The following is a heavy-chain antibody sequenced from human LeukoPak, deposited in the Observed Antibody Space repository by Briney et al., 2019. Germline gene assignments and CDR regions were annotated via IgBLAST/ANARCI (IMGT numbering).Heavy chain of an antibody. CDR1: GFTVSSNY. CDR3: ARAFGPSPKYSYGTYYYYYGMDV. V-gene: IGHV3-53*01. CDR2: IYSGGST. Sequence: GGSLRLSCAASGFTVSSNYMSWVRQAPGKGLEWVSVIYSGGSTYYADSVKGRFTISRDNSKNTLYLQMNSLRAEDTAVYYCARAFGPSPKYSYGTYYYYYGMDVWGQGTTVTVSS. J-gene: IGHJ6*02. D-gene: IGHD5-18*01.